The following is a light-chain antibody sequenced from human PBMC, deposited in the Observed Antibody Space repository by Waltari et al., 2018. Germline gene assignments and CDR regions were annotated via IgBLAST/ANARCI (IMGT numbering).Light chain of an antibody. J-gene: IGLJ2*01. Sequence: QPVLTQPPSVSAAPGQKVTISCSGSTSNIGDNYVSWYQQFPGAAPKVLIYGNDKRTTGTPDRFSASKSGTSATLDITGLQTGDEADYFCGTWDNTLSPVFGGGTTVTVL. CDR3: GTWDNTLSPV. CDR1: TSNIGDNY. V-gene: IGLV1-51*02. CDR2: GND.